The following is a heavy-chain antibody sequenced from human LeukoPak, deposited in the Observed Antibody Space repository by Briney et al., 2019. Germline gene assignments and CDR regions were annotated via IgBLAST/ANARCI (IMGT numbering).Heavy chain of an antibody. CDR3: ARESEMATLGNDY. J-gene: IGHJ4*02. Sequence: SVKVSCKASGGTFSSYAISWVRQAPGQGLEWMGRIIPILGIANYAQKFQGRVTITADKSTSTAYMELSSLRSEDTAVYYCARESEMATLGNDYWGQGTLVTVSS. V-gene: IGHV1-69*04. CDR2: IIPILGIA. CDR1: GGTFSSYA. D-gene: IGHD5-24*01.